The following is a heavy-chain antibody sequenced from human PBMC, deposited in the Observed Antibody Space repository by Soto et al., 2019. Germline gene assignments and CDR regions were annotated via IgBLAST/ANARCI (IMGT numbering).Heavy chain of an antibody. CDR3: AREAEGIAAAGTLDP. CDR1: GFTVSSNY. V-gene: IGHV3-53*01. J-gene: IGHJ5*02. Sequence: GGSLRLSCAASGFTVSSNYMSWVRQAPGKGLEWVSVIYSGGSTYYADSVKGRFAISRDNSKNTLYLQMNSLRAEDTAVYYCAREAEGIAAAGTLDPWGQGTLVTVSS. CDR2: IYSGGST. D-gene: IGHD6-13*01.